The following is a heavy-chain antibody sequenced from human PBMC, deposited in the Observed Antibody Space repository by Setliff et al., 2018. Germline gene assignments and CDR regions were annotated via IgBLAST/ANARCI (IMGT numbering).Heavy chain of an antibody. CDR1: GGTFSNYD. D-gene: IGHD6-6*01. CDR2: INPIFGTA. J-gene: IGHJ6*03. Sequence: SVKVSCKASGGTFSNYDISWVRQAPGQGLEWMGGINPIFGTANYAQKFQGRLTVTTDESTNTAYMELSSLSSEDTAVYYCARVFGSSSSPYNYYYYMDVWGKGTTVTVSS. CDR3: ARVFGSSSSPYNYYYYMDV. V-gene: IGHV1-69*05.